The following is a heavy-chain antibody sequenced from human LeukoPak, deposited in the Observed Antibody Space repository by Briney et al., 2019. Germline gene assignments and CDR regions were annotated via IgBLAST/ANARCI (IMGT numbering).Heavy chain of an antibody. V-gene: IGHV3-23*01. CDR1: GGSFSGYY. J-gene: IGHJ4*02. CDR2: ISGSGGGT. Sequence: ETLSLTCAVDGGSFSGYYWSWIRQPPGKGLEWVSAISGSGGGTFYADSVKGRFTISRDNSKNTLYLQMNSLRVEDTAVYYCAEPNLVWFRELWNWGQGTLVTVSS. D-gene: IGHD3-10*01. CDR3: AEPNLVWFRELWN.